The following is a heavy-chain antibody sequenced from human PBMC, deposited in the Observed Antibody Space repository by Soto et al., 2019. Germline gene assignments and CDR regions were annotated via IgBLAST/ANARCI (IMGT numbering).Heavy chain of an antibody. CDR1: GFNVSSNY. J-gene: IGHJ4*02. CDR2: IYSGGST. Sequence: GGSLRLSCAASGFNVSSNYMSWVRQAPGKGLEWVSVIYSGGSTYYADSVKGRFTISRDNSKNTLYLQMNSLRAEDTAVYYCARSFGYGYNRYFDYWGQGTLVTVSS. V-gene: IGHV3-53*01. D-gene: IGHD5-12*01. CDR3: ARSFGYGYNRYFDY.